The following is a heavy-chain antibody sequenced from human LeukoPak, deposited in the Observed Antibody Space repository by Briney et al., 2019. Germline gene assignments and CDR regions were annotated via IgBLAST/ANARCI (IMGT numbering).Heavy chain of an antibody. Sequence: SETLSLTCTVSGGSISSSSYYWGWIRQPPGKGLEWIGSIYYSGSTYYNPSLKSRVTISVDTSKNQFSLKLSSVTAADTAVYYCARARSSSPYYYYYYMDVWGKGTTVTVSS. CDR2: IYYSGST. D-gene: IGHD6-6*01. J-gene: IGHJ6*03. CDR3: ARARSSSPYYYYYYMDV. CDR1: GGSISSSSYY. V-gene: IGHV4-39*07.